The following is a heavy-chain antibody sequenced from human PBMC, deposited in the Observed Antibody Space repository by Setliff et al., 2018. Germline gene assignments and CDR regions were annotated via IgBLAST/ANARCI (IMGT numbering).Heavy chain of an antibody. CDR2: IKSKTDGGTT. V-gene: IGHV3-15*01. J-gene: IGHJ4*02. CDR3: STLTTVTTSLL. Sequence: SLRLSCVASGFTFSSYWMSWVRQAPGKGLEWVGRIKSKTDGGTTDYAAPVKGRFTISRDDSKNTLYLQMNSLETEDTAVYYCSTLTTVTTSLLWGQGTLVTVSS. D-gene: IGHD4-17*01. CDR1: GFTFSSYW.